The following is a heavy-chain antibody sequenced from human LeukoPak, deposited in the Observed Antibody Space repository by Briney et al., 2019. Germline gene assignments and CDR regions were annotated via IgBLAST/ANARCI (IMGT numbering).Heavy chain of an antibody. J-gene: IGHJ4*02. V-gene: IGHV1-3*03. CDR1: GYTFTSYA. CDR2: INAGNGNT. Sequence: ASVKVSCKASGYTFTSYAMHWVRQAPGQRLEWTGWINAGNGNTKYSQEFQGRVTITRDTSASTAYMELSSLRSEDMAVYYCARASPSLHYYGSGSYLHYWGQGTLVTVSS. D-gene: IGHD3-10*01. CDR3: ARASPSLHYYGSGSYLHY.